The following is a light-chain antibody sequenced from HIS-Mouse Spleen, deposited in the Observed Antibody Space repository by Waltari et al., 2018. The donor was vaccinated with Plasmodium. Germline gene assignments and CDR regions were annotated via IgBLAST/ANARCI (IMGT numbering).Light chain of an antibody. CDR3: QQYDSYSYT. CDR1: LGISSY. Sequence: IRMTQSPSSSSASSGGRSTITCRASLGISSYLAGYHQKPGKVTKLLIYAASTLQSGGPSRFSGSGSGTDFTLTISCLQSEDFATYYCQQYDSYSYTFGQGTKVEIK. V-gene: IGKV1-8*01. CDR2: AAS. J-gene: IGKJ2*01.